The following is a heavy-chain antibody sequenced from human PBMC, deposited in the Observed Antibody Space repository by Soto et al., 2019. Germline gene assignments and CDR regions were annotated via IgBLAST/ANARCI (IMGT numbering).Heavy chain of an antibody. V-gene: IGHV3-11*01. CDR3: ARNPYCSSTSCLYFDP. Sequence: QVQLVESGGGLVKPGGSLRLSCAASGFTFSDYYMSWIRQAPGRGLEWVSYISSSGSTIYYADSVKGRFTISRDNAKNSLYLQMNSLRAEDTAVYYCARNPYCSSTSCLYFDPWGQGTLVTVSS. D-gene: IGHD2-2*01. J-gene: IGHJ5*02. CDR2: ISSSGSTI. CDR1: GFTFSDYY.